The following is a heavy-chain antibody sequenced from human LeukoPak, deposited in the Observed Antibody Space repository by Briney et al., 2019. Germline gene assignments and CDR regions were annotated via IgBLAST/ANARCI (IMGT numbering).Heavy chain of an antibody. CDR2: IYYSGST. Sequence: SETLSLTCTVSGGSISSSSYYWGRIRQPPGKGLEWIGSIYYSGSTYYNPSLKSRVTISVDTSKNQFTLKLSSVTAADTAVYYCARHSRTHRTAVADHNDYWGQGTLVTVSS. J-gene: IGHJ4*02. CDR3: ARHSRTHRTAVADHNDY. D-gene: IGHD6-19*01. V-gene: IGHV4-39*01. CDR1: GGSISSSSYY.